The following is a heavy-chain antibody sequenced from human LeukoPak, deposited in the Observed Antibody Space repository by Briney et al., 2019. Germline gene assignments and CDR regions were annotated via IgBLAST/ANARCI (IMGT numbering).Heavy chain of an antibody. V-gene: IGHV1-2*02. CDR2: INPNSGGT. J-gene: IGHJ5*02. Sequence: ASVKVSCKASGYTFTGYYMHWVRQAPGQGLEWMGWINPNSGGTNYAQKFQGRVTMTRDTSISTAYMELSRLRSDDTAVYYCARGSMVRGVIITGPTIHNWFDPWGQGTLVTVSS. CDR1: GYTFTGYY. D-gene: IGHD3-10*01. CDR3: ARGSMVRGVIITGPTIHNWFDP.